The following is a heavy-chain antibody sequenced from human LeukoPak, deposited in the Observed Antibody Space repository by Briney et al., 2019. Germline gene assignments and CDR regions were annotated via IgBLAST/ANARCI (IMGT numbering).Heavy chain of an antibody. CDR3: ARRNGYNRIDY. CDR1: GGSISSYH. Sequence: SETLSLTCTVSGGSISSYHWSWIRQPPGKGLEWIGYIYYSGSTNYNPSLKSRVTISVDTSKNQFSLKLSSVTAADTAVYYCARRNGYNRIDYWGQGTLVTVSS. CDR2: IYYSGST. D-gene: IGHD5-24*01. V-gene: IGHV4-59*08. J-gene: IGHJ4*02.